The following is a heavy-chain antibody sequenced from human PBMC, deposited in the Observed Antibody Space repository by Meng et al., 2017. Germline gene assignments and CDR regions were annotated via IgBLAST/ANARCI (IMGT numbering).Heavy chain of an antibody. D-gene: IGHD3-9*01. CDR2: ISAYNGNT. CDR1: GYTFTSYG. CDR3: ARPQTYYDILTGYSRHYYYGMDV. V-gene: IGHV1-18*01. Sequence: ASVKVSCKASGYTFTSYGISWLRQAPGQGLEWMGWISAYNGNTNYAQKLQGRVTMTTDTSTSTAYMELRSLRSDDTAVYYWARPQTYYDILTGYSRHYYYGMDVWGQGTTVTVSS. J-gene: IGHJ6*02.